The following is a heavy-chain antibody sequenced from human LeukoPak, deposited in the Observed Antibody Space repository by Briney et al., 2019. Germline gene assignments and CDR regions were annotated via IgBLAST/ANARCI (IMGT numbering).Heavy chain of an antibody. CDR2: ITTSSSSI. V-gene: IGHV3-21*01. CDR1: GFTFSRYN. J-gene: IGHJ4*02. D-gene: IGHD5-18*01. CDR3: ARDPTGAGRYNYGPFFDY. Sequence: GGSLRLSCAASGFTFSRYNMTWVRQAPGKGLEWVSSITTSSSSIYYADSVKGRFTISRDIAKNSLCLQMNSLRAEDTAVYYCARDPTGAGRYNYGPFFDYWGQGTLVTVSS.